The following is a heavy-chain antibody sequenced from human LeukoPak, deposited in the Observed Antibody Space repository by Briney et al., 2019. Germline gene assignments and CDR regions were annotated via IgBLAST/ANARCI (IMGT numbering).Heavy chain of an antibody. CDR1: GYTFTSYG. D-gene: IGHD2-8*01. CDR3: ARGMVYEDWFDP. J-gene: IGHJ5*02. Sequence: ASVKLSCKASGYTFTSYGISWVRQAPGQGREWMGWISAYNGNTNYAQTLQGRVTMTTDTSTSTAYMELRSLRSDETAVYYCARGMVYEDWFDPWGQGTLVTVSS. V-gene: IGHV1-18*01. CDR2: ISAYNGNT.